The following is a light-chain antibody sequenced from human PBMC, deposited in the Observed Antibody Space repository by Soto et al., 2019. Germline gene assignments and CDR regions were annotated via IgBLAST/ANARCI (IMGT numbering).Light chain of an antibody. Sequence: DIQMTQSPSTLSASVGDRVTITCRASQSIISWLSWYQQKPVKSPKFMIYKASSLESGVPSRFSGSGSGTEFNLTISSLQPDDSATSYCQQHNGYPRTFGHGTKVDIK. J-gene: IGKJ1*01. CDR1: QSIISW. V-gene: IGKV1-5*03. CDR3: QQHNGYPRT. CDR2: KAS.